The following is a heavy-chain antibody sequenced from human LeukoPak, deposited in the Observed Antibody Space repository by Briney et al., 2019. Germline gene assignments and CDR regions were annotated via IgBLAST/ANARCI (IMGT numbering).Heavy chain of an antibody. Sequence: PGGSLRLSCAASGFTFKNYVMHWVRQTPGKGLDWVSGISWNSENIDYADSVKGRFTISRDNAKNSLYLQMNSLRAEDTAVYYCAKGVRSCSSTSCSHYYYYMDVWGKGTTVTVSS. CDR2: ISWNSENI. CDR1: GFTFKNYV. J-gene: IGHJ6*03. CDR3: AKGVRSCSSTSCSHYYYYMDV. D-gene: IGHD2-2*01. V-gene: IGHV3-9*01.